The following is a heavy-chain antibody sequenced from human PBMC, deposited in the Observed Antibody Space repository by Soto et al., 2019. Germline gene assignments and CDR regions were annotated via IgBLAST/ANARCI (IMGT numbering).Heavy chain of an antibody. CDR2: IYHSGST. V-gene: IGHV4-38-2*01. CDR3: ARLRYGDPPYFDY. D-gene: IGHD4-17*01. J-gene: IGHJ4*02. Sequence: SETLSLTCAVSGYSISSCYYWGWIRQPPGKGLEWIGSIYHSGSTYYNPSLKSRVTISVDTSKNQFSLKLSSVTAADTAVYYCARLRYGDPPYFDYWGQGTLVTVSS. CDR1: GYSISSCYY.